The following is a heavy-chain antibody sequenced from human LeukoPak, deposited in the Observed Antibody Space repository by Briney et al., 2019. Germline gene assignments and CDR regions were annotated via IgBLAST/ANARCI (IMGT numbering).Heavy chain of an antibody. J-gene: IGHJ3*02. CDR1: RFTFSSYN. CDR2: VSGSNSYI. V-gene: IGHV3-21*01. D-gene: IGHD4-11*01. CDR3: ARDLQIYNAFDI. Sequence: GGSLRLSCAASRFTFSSYNMNWVRQAPGKGLEWVSSVSGSNSYIYYADSVKGRFTISRDNAKNSLYLQMNSLRAEDTAVYYCARDLQIYNAFDIWGQGTIVTVSS.